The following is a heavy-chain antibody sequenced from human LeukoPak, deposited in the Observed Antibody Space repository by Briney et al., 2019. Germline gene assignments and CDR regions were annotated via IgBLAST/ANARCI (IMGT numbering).Heavy chain of an antibody. J-gene: IGHJ4*02. Sequence: GSLRLSCAASGFTFSSYWMNWARQAPGKGLEWIGGIHYSGNTYYNPSLKSRVTISVDTSKNQFSLKLSSVTAADTAVYYCARGLPSFDYWGQGTLVTVSS. CDR1: GFTFSSYW. CDR3: ARGLPSFDY. CDR2: IHYSGNT. D-gene: IGHD2-15*01. V-gene: IGHV4-34*01.